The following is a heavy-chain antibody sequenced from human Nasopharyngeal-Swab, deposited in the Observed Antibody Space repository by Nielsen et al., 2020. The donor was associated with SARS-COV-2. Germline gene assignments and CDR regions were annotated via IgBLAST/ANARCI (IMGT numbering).Heavy chain of an antibody. Sequence: GSLTLSCAASGFTFSDSAIHWVRNAPRQGLELVGRIRSKGNTYATAYPASVKGRFIIFSDDPTNTAYLQMYSLKTEDTAVYYCTRCGGGCYSGRDYWGQGTLVTVSS. J-gene: IGHJ4*02. CDR3: TRCGGGCYSGRDY. CDR1: GFTFSDSA. D-gene: IGHD2-21*02. CDR2: IRSKGNTYAT. V-gene: IGHV3-73*01.